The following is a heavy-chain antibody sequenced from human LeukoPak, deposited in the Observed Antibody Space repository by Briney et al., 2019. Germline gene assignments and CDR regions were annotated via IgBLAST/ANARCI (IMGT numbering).Heavy chain of an antibody. CDR1: GFTFSRYW. V-gene: IGHV3-74*01. CDR3: AKEGDSGWYYFDY. J-gene: IGHJ4*02. D-gene: IGHD6-19*01. Sequence: GGSLRLSCVASGFTFSRYWMHWVRQAPGKGLVWVSRSNSDGSSTNYADSVKGRFTISRDNSKNTLYLQMNSLRAEDTAVYYCAKEGDSGWYYFDYWGQGTLVTVSS. CDR2: SNSDGSST.